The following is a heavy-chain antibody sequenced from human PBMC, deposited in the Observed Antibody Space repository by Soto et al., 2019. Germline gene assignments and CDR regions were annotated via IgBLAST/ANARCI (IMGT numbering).Heavy chain of an antibody. CDR3: AKGRSIAAPSRLSHFDY. CDR2: ISGSGGST. V-gene: IGHV3-23*01. CDR1: GFTFSSYA. J-gene: IGHJ4*02. D-gene: IGHD6-6*01. Sequence: EVQLLESGGGLVQPGGSLRLSCAASGFTFSSYAMSWVRQAPGKGLEWVSAISGSGGSTYYAESVKGRFTISRDNSKNTVYLQMSSLRAEDTAVYYCAKGRSIAAPSRLSHFDYWGQGTLVTVSS.